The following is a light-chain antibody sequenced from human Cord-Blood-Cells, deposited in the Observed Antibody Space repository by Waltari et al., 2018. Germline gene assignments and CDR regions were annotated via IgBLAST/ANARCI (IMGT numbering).Light chain of an antibody. CDR3: QQRSNWPPLT. CDR2: DAS. Sequence: EIVLTQSPATLSLSPGERATLSCRASQSVSSYLAWYQQKPGQAPRLRIYDASNRATGIPARFSGSGSGTDSTLTISSLEPEDFAVYYCQQRSNWPPLTFGGGTKVEIK. CDR1: QSVSSY. V-gene: IGKV3-11*01. J-gene: IGKJ4*01.